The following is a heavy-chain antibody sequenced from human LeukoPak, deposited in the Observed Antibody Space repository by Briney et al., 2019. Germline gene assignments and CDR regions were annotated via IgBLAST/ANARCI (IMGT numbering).Heavy chain of an antibody. Sequence: GGSLRLSCAASGFTVSSEYMGWVRQTPGKGLEWVSVIYSGGGTYYADSVKGRFTISRDNSKNTLFLQMNSLRAEDTAVYYCARGDGGTYYGLDYWGQGTLVTVSS. D-gene: IGHD1-26*01. V-gene: IGHV3-53*01. CDR1: GFTVSSEY. CDR2: IYSGGGT. J-gene: IGHJ4*02. CDR3: ARGDGGTYYGLDY.